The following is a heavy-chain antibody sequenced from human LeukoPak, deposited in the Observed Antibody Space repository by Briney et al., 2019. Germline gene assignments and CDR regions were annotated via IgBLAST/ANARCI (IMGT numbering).Heavy chain of an antibody. J-gene: IGHJ4*02. Sequence: VKVSCKASGGTFSSYAISWVRQAPGQGLEWMGGIIPIFGTANYAQKFQGRVTITADESTSTAYMELSSLRSEDTAVYYCARDRLPQWELPGRAFDYWGQGTLVTVSS. CDR1: GGTFSSYA. CDR3: ARDRLPQWELPGRAFDY. V-gene: IGHV1-69*01. CDR2: IIPIFGTA. D-gene: IGHD1-26*01.